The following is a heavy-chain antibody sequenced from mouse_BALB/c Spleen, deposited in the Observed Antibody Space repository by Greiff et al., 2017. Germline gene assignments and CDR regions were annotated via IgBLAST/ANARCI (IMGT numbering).Heavy chain of an antibody. CDR1: GFTFSSYA. Sequence: EVMLVESGGGLVKPGGSLKLSCAASGFTFSSYAMSWVRQTPEKRLEWVASISSGGSTYYPDSVKGRFTISRDNARNILYLQMSSLRSEDTAMYYCARKVVTTHAMDYWGQGTSVTVSS. CDR2: ISSGGST. J-gene: IGHJ4*01. D-gene: IGHD1-1*01. CDR3: ARKVVTTHAMDY. V-gene: IGHV5-6-5*01.